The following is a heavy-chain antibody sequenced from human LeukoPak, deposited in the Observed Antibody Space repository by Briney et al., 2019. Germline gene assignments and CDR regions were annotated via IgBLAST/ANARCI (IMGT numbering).Heavy chain of an antibody. CDR1: GGTFSSYT. V-gene: IGHV1-69*02. J-gene: IGHJ6*02. D-gene: IGHD5-24*01. Sequence: SVKVSCKASGGTFSSYTISWVRQAPGQGLEWMGRIIPILGIANYAQKFQGRVTITADKSTSTAYMELSSLRSEDTVVYYCARRGLQTYYGMDVWGQGTTVTVSS. CDR3: ARRGLQTYYGMDV. CDR2: IIPILGIA.